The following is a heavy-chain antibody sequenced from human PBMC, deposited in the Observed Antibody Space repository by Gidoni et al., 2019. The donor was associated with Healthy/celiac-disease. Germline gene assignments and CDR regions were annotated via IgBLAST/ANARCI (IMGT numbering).Heavy chain of an antibody. D-gene: IGHD6-13*01. J-gene: IGHJ4*02. CDR2: ISAYNGNT. CDR3: AIGIAAAGCLDY. CDR1: CYPFTSYG. V-gene: IGHV1-18*01. Sequence: QVQLVQSGAEVKKPGASVKVSCKASCYPFTSYGTSRVRQAPGQGLEWMGWISAYNGNTNDAQKLQGRVTRTTETSTSTAYMELRSLRSDDTAVYYCAIGIAAAGCLDYWGQGTLVTVSS.